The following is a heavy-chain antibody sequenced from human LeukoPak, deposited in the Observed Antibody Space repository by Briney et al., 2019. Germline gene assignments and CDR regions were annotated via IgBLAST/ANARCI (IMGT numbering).Heavy chain of an antibody. Sequence: PSETLSLTCTVSGGSVSSSSYFWSWIRQPPGKGLEWIGYIYYSGSTNYNPSLKSRVTISIDTSKNQFSLKLSSVTAADTAVYYCASWSLGVVIPPWGQGTLVTVSS. D-gene: IGHD3-3*01. CDR2: IYYSGST. V-gene: IGHV4-61*01. CDR3: ASWSLGVVIPP. J-gene: IGHJ5*02. CDR1: GGSVSSSSYF.